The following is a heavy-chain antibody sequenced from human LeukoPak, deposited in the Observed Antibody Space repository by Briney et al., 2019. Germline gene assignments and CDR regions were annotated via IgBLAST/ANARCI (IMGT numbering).Heavy chain of an antibody. J-gene: IGHJ4*02. CDR3: ARTGGTYGDPFDY. V-gene: IGHV1-46*02. Sequence: ASVKVSCKTSGGSFNNYVISWVRQAPGQGLEWMGIINPSGGSTSYAQKFQGRVTMTRDMSTSTVYMELSSLRSEDTAVYYCARTGGTYGDPFDYWGQGTLVTVSS. CDR1: GGSFNNYV. CDR2: INPSGGST. D-gene: IGHD4-17*01.